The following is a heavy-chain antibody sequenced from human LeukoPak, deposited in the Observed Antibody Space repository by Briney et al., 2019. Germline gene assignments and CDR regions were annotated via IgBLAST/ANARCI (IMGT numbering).Heavy chain of an antibody. CDR3: ARDFRGGYDFWSGYYTPYYFDY. D-gene: IGHD3-3*01. Sequence: PSETLSLTRTVSGGSISTSNYYWGWIRQPPGKGLEWIGSMYYSGSTYYNPSLKSRVTISVDTSKNHFSLKLSSVTAADTAVYYGARDFRGGYDFWSGYYTPYYFDYWGQGTLVTVSP. CDR1: GGSISTSNYY. J-gene: IGHJ4*02. V-gene: IGHV4-39*07. CDR2: MYYSGST.